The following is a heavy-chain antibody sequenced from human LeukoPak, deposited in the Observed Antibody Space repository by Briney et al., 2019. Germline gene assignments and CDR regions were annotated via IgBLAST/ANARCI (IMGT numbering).Heavy chain of an antibody. CDR1: GYTFTSYG. V-gene: IGHV1-69*04. D-gene: IGHD4-17*01. CDR2: IIPILGIA. Sequence: SVTVSCKASGYTFTSYGISWVRQAPGQGLEWMGRIIPILGIANYAQKFQGRVTITADKSTSTAYMELSSLRSEDTAVYYCARSAVTTPGSFDPWGQGTLVTVSS. CDR3: ARSAVTTPGSFDP. J-gene: IGHJ5*02.